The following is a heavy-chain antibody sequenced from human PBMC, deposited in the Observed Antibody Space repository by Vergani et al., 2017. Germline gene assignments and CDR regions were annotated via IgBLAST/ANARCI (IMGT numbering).Heavy chain of an antibody. CDR1: GGSFTSYH. CDR2: IDHTGRP. CDR3: ARVNTETNGHLYYCYYMDV. D-gene: IGHD2-8*01. Sequence: QVQLQQWGGGLLKPSETLSLTCVVNGGSFTSYHWTWIRQSPGEGLEWVGDIDHTGRPDYNPSLKSRLTMSVDKSPTQFSLTLHSVTATYPTIYFCARVNTETNGHLYYCYYMDVWGQGTAVTVS. V-gene: IGHV4-34*01. J-gene: IGHJ6*03.